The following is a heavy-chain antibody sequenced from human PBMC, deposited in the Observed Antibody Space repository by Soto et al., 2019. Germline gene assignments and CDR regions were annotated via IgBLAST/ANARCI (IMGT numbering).Heavy chain of an antibody. J-gene: IGHJ4*02. D-gene: IGHD1-1*01. CDR2: ISAYNGNT. CDR1: GYTFTSYG. Sequence: ASVKVSCKASGYTFTSYGISWVRQAPGQGLEWMGWISAYNGNTNYAQKLQGRVTMTTDTSTSTAYMDLQMNSLRAEDTALYYCAKDRPRRASGYFFDYWGQRTPVTVSS. CDR3: AKDRPRRASGYFFDY. V-gene: IGHV1-18*01.